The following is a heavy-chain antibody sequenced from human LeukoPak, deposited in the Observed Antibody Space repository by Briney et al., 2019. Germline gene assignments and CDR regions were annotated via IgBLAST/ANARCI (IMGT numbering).Heavy chain of an antibody. CDR3: ARRDYYGSGSPDF. J-gene: IGHJ4*02. V-gene: IGHV3-30-3*01. Sequence: GGSLRLSCAASGFTFSDYNMHWVRQAPGKGLDWVALMSPDGNKKYYADSVKGRFTISRDNAKKSLYLQMNSLRAEDTALYYCARRDYYGSGSPDFWGQGTLVTVSS. CDR1: GFTFSDYN. D-gene: IGHD3-10*01. CDR2: MSPDGNKK.